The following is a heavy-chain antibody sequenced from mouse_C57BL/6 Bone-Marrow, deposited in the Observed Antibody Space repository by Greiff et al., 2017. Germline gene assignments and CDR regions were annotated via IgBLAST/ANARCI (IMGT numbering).Heavy chain of an antibody. D-gene: IGHD1-1*01. CDR3: AIPYYGSSYQFAY. CDR2: IHPNSGST. CDR1: GYTFTSYW. V-gene: IGHV1-64*01. Sequence: QVQLKQPGAELVKPGASVTLSCKASGYTFTSYWLHWVKQRPGQGLEWIGMIHPNSGSTNYNEKFKSKATLTVDKSSSTAYMQLSSLTSEDSAVYYCAIPYYGSSYQFAYWGQGTLVTVSA. J-gene: IGHJ3*01.